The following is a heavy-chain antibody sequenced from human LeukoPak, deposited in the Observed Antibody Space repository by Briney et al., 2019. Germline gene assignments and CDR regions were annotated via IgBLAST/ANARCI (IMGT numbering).Heavy chain of an antibody. D-gene: IGHD2/OR15-2a*01. CDR3: AREVYCSHTTCYYFDY. V-gene: IGHV3-21*01. CDR1: GFTFDRYW. CDR2: ISDSSRYI. J-gene: IGHJ4*02. Sequence: GGSLRLSCAASGFTFDRYWMHWVRQPPGKGLDWVSSISDSSRYIFYADSVKGRFTISRDNAKNSLYLQMNSLRAEDTAVYYCAREVYCSHTTCYYFDYWGLGTLVTVSS.